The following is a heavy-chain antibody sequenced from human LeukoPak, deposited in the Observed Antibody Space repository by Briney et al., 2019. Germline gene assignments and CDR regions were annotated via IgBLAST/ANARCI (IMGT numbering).Heavy chain of an antibody. CDR3: ARDRIVVVPAAHYYYYYGMDV. J-gene: IGHJ6*02. D-gene: IGHD2-2*01. V-gene: IGHV4-59*01. Sequence: SETLSLTCTVSGGSISSYYWSWIRQPPGKGLEWIGYIYYSGSTNYNPSLKSRVTISVDTSKNQFSLKLSSVTAADTAVYYCARDRIVVVPAAHYYYYYGMDVWGQGTTVTVS. CDR1: GGSISSYY. CDR2: IYYSGST.